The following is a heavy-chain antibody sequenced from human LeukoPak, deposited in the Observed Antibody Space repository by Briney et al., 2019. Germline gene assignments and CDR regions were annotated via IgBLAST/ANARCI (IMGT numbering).Heavy chain of an antibody. Sequence: GGSLRLSCAASGLAFSNYWMSWVRQAPGKGLEWVANIKEDGSEKYYVDSIKGRFTISRDNAENSLYLQMSSLRVEDTAVYYCARDRTGGYFDYWGQGTLVTVSS. CDR3: ARDRTGGYFDY. J-gene: IGHJ4*02. D-gene: IGHD4-23*01. CDR1: GLAFSNYW. V-gene: IGHV3-7*03. CDR2: IKEDGSEK.